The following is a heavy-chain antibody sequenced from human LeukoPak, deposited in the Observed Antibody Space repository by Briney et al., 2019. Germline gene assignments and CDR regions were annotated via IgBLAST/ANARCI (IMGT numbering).Heavy chain of an antibody. CDR2: INPNSGGT. J-gene: IGHJ4*02. CDR3: ATDGPRWLQYDY. V-gene: IGHV1-2*02. D-gene: IGHD5-24*01. CDR1: GYTFTGYY. Sequence: WASVKVSCKASGYTFTGYYMHWVRQAPGQGLEWMGWINPNSGGTNYAQKFQGRVTMTEDTSTDTAYMELSSLRSEDTAVYYCATDGPRWLQYDYWGQGTLVTVSS.